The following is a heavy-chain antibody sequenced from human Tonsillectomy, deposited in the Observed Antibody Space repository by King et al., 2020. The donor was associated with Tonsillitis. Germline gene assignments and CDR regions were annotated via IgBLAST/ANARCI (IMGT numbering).Heavy chain of an antibody. CDR3: ARDLQRYNWNPYYSVY. V-gene: IGHV1-18*04. CDR1: GYTFTSYG. CDR2: ISAYNGNT. D-gene: IGHD1-20*01. J-gene: IGHJ4*01. Sequence: QLVQSGAEVKKPGPSVKVSCKASGYTFTSYGISWVRQAPGKGLEWMGWISAYNGNTNYAQKLQGRVTMTTDTSTSPAYMELRSLRSDDTAVYYCARDLQRYNWNPYYSVYWGHGTLVTVSS.